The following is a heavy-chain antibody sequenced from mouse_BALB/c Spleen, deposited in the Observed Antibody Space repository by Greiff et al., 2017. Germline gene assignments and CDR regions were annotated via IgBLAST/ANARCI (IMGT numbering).Heavy chain of an antibody. CDR3: ARGGIRAMDY. V-gene: IGHV1S29*02. J-gene: IGHJ4*01. Sequence: EVQLQQSGPELVKPGASVKISCKASGYTFTDYNMHWVKQSHGKSLEWIGYIYPYNGGTGYNQKFKDKATLTADKSSSTAYMQLSSLTSEDSAVYYCARGGIRAMDYWGQGTSVTVSS. CDR2: IYPYNGGT. CDR1: GYTFTDYN.